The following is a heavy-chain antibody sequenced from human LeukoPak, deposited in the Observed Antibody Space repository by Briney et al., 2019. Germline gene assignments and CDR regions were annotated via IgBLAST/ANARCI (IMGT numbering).Heavy chain of an antibody. J-gene: IGHJ4*02. D-gene: IGHD3-10*01. CDR2: ISSSSSYI. CDR3: ARVWFGELYDY. V-gene: IGHV3-21*01. Sequence: PGGSLRLSCAASGFTFSDYYMNWVRQAPGKGLEWVSSISSSSSYIYYADSVKGRFTISRDNAKNSLYLQMNSLRAEDTAVYYCARVWFGELYDYWGQGTLVTVSS. CDR1: GFTFSDYY.